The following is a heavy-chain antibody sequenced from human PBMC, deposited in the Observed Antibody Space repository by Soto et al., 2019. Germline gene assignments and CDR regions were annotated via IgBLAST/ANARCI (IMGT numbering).Heavy chain of an antibody. D-gene: IGHD2-15*01. CDR3: ARMFGPLVVAATTLWFDP. CDR2: IIPIFGTA. V-gene: IGHV1-69*06. CDR1: GGTFSSYA. Sequence: SVKVSFKASGGTFSSYALSWVRPAPGQGLEWMGGIIPIFGTANYAQKFQGRVTITADKSTSTAYMELSSLRSEDTAVYYCARMFGPLVVAATTLWFDPWGHGTLVTVSS. J-gene: IGHJ5*02.